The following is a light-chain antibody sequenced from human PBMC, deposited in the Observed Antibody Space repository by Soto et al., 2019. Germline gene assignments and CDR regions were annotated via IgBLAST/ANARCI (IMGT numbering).Light chain of an antibody. CDR2: AAS. CDR3: QQSYSTWCT. Sequence: DIQMTQSPASLSASVGDRVTITCRASQSISSYLNWYQQKPGKAPKLLIYAASSLQSGVPSRFSGSGSGTDFTLTITSLHPEDFATHYCQQSYSTWCTFGQGTKVEIK. CDR1: QSISSY. J-gene: IGKJ1*01. V-gene: IGKV1-39*01.